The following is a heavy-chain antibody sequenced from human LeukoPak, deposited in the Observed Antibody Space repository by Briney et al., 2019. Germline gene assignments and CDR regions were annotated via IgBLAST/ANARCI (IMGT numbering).Heavy chain of an antibody. CDR1: GYTFTSYG. CDR2: ISAYNGNT. D-gene: IGHD4-17*01. J-gene: IGHJ4*02. CDR3: ARDDGDYDYFDY. V-gene: IGHV1-18*01. Sequence: ASVKVSCKASGYTFTSYGISWVRQAPGQGLEWMGWISAYNGNTNYAQKLQGRVTMTTDTSTSTAHMELRSLRSDDTAVYYCARDDGDYDYFDYWGQGTLVTVSS.